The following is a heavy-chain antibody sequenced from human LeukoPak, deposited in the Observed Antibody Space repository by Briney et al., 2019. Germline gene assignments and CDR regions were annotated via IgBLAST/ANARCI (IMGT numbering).Heavy chain of an antibody. V-gene: IGHV4-39*07. Sequence: SETLSLTCTVSGGSISSSSYYWGWIRQPPGKGLEWIGSIYYSGSTNYNPSLKSRVTISVDTSKNQFSLKLSSVTAADTAVYYCARELGGYSYGLFDYWGQGTLVTVSS. D-gene: IGHD5-18*01. CDR3: ARELGGYSYGLFDY. CDR2: IYYSGST. J-gene: IGHJ4*02. CDR1: GGSISSSSYY.